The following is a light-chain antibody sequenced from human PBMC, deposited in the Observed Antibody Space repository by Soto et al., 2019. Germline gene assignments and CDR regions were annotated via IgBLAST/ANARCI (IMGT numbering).Light chain of an antibody. CDR2: DAS. CDR1: QDISNY. CDR3: QQYDNPLFT. J-gene: IGKJ3*01. V-gene: IGKV1-33*01. Sequence: DIQMTQSPSSLSASVGDRVTITCQASQDISNYLNWYQQKPGKAPKLLIYDASNLETGVPSRFSGSGSGTDFNFTISSLQPEDIATYYCQQYDNPLFTFGPGTKVDI.